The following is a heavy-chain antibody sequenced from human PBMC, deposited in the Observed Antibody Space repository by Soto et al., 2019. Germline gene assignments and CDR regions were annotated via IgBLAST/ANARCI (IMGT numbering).Heavy chain of an antibody. D-gene: IGHD5-12*01. CDR3: ARERASGCMSGLDHSYHGLDV. CDR2: INHSGST. V-gene: IGHV4-34*01. Sequence: SETLSLTCAVYGGSFSGYYWTWIRQPPGKGLEYIGEINHSGSTNYSPSLRTRLSLSVDTSQKHFSLKLRSVTAADTAVYYCARERASGCMSGLDHSYHGLDVWGQGTAVTVSS. CDR1: GGSFSGYY. J-gene: IGHJ6*02.